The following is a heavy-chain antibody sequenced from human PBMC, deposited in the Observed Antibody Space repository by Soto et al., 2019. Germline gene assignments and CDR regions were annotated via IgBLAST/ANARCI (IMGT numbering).Heavy chain of an antibody. CDR1: GFTFSSYA. D-gene: IGHD1-26*01. V-gene: IGHV3-23*01. J-gene: IGHJ6*02. CDR2: ISGSGGNT. CDR3: AMLNSGSYSYHGMDV. Sequence: EVQLLESGGDLVQPGGSLRLSCAASGFTFSSYAMNWVRQAPGKGLEWVSAISGSGGNTFYADSVKGRFTISRDNSKNTRFLQMHSLRVEDTAIYYCAMLNSGSYSYHGMDVWGQGTTVTVSS.